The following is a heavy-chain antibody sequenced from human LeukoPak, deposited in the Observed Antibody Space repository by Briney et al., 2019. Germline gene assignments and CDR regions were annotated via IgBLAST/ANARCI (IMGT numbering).Heavy chain of an antibody. J-gene: IGHJ4*02. Sequence: GGPLRLSCAASGFTVSSNYMSWVRQAPGKGLEWVSVIYSGGSTYYADSVKGRFTISRDNSKNTLYLQMNSLRAEDTAAYYCARSSYSSGLPFDYWGQGTLVTVSS. CDR3: ARSSYSSGLPFDY. CDR1: GFTVSSNY. D-gene: IGHD6-19*01. V-gene: IGHV3-53*01. CDR2: IYSGGST.